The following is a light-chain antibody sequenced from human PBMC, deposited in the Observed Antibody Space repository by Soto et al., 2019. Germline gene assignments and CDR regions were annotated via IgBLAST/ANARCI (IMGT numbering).Light chain of an antibody. CDR1: SSNIGAGYD. CDR2: GNS. CDR3: QSYDSSRSGVV. J-gene: IGLJ2*01. Sequence: QSVLTQPPSVSGAPGQRVTISCTGSSSNIGAGYDVHWYQQLPGTAPKLLIYGNSNRPSVVPDRFSGSKSGTSASLAITGRQAEDEADYYCQSYDSSRSGVVFGGGTKLTVL. V-gene: IGLV1-40*01.